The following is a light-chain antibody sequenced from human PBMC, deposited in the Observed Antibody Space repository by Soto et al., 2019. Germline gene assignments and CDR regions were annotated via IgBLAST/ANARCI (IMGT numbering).Light chain of an antibody. J-gene: IGKJ1*01. V-gene: IGKV1-39*01. CDR2: AAS. CDR3: HQTYGAPRT. CDR1: QSINTY. Sequence: IQVTQSPSSLSASVGARVTITCRASQSINTYLSWYQQKPRRAPKHLINAASRLQTGVLSRFSGSGSGTDFTLTISSLQPEDFATYYCHQTYGAPRTFGQGIKVDIK.